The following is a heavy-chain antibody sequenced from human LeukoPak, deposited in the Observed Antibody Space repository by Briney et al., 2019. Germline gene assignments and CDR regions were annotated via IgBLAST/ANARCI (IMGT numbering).Heavy chain of an antibody. V-gene: IGHV3-23*01. CDR2: ISGSGGST. CDR1: GFTFSSYV. Sequence: GGSLRLSCAASGFTFSSYVMSWVRQAPGKGLEWVSAISGSGGSTFYADSVKGRFTISRDNSKNTLYLKMNSLRAEDTAVYYCPKDALGSGSYYGYDDAFDIWGQGRMVTVSS. D-gene: IGHD3-10*01. CDR3: PKDALGSGSYYGYDDAFDI. J-gene: IGHJ3*02.